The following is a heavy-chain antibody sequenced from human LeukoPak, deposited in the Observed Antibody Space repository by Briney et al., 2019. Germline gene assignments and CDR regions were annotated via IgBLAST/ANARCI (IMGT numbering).Heavy chain of an antibody. CDR2: IYTSGST. D-gene: IGHD3-16*01. J-gene: IGHJ4*02. Sequence: SETLSLTCTVSGGSISSYYWSWIRQPAGKGLEWIGRIYTSGSTNYNPSLKSRVTISVDKSKNQFSLKLSSVTAADTAVYYCAGLTFGGVIDYWGQGTLVTVSS. CDR1: GGSISSYY. V-gene: IGHV4-4*07. CDR3: AGLTFGGVIDY.